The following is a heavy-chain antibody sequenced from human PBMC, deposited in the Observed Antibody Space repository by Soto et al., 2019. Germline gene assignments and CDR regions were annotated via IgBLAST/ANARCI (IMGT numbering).Heavy chain of an antibody. CDR1: GFSFSSYW. D-gene: IGHD3-10*01. Sequence: GGSLRLSCVGSGFSFSSYWVHCVRQPPGKGLEWVSRINAGGTSISYADSVKGRFTISRDNAKNTLYLQMDGLGVDDTAVYYCARAGSYRFDYWGLGTLVTVSS. J-gene: IGHJ4*02. CDR2: INAGGTSI. CDR3: ARAGSYRFDY. V-gene: IGHV3-74*01.